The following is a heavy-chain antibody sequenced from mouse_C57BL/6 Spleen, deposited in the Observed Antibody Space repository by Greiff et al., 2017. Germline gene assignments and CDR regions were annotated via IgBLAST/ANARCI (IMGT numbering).Heavy chain of an antibody. Sequence: QVQLQQSGAELVKPGASVKISCKASGYAFSSYWMNWVKQRPGKGLEWIGQIYPGDGATNYNGKFKGKATLTDDKSSRTAYMQLSSLTSEDSAVYFCARKTTVGWFDVWGTGTLVTVSS. CDR2: IYPGDGAT. J-gene: IGHJ1*03. CDR1: GYAFSSYW. CDR3: ARKTTVGWFDV. V-gene: IGHV1-80*01. D-gene: IGHD1-1*01.